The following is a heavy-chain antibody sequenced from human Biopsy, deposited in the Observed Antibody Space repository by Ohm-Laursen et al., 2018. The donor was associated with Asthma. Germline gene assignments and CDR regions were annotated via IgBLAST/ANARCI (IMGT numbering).Heavy chain of an antibody. Sequence: SETLSLTCAVSGDSIDSGDYSWTWIRQSPGKGLEWIGSIYYSGRTYYNPSLESRVTISADTSKNHFSLKVTSVTAADTAVYYCARAVSSSSYWYFDLWGRGDLVTVSS. J-gene: IGHJ2*01. D-gene: IGHD6-6*01. CDR3: ARAVSSSSYWYFDL. V-gene: IGHV4-39*02. CDR2: IYYSGRT. CDR1: GDSIDSGDYS.